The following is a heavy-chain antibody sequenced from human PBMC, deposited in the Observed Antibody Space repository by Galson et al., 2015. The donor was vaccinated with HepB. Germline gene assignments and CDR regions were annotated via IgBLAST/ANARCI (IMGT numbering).Heavy chain of an antibody. V-gene: IGHV3-33*06. CDR2: IWYDGSNK. Sequence: SLRLSCAASGFTFSSYGMHWVRQAPGKGLEWVAVIWYDGSNKYYADSVKGRFTISRDNSKNTLYLQMNSLRAEDTAVYYCAKGPHGIAVAGTFPGYFDYWGQGTLVTVSS. D-gene: IGHD6-19*01. CDR1: GFTFSSYG. J-gene: IGHJ4*02. CDR3: AKGPHGIAVAGTFPGYFDY.